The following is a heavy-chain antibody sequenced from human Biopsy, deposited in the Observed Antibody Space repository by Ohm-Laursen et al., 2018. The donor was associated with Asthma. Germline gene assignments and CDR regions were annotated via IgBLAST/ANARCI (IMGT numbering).Heavy chain of an antibody. V-gene: IGHV4-39*01. CDR3: ARHWDWGSFFDY. J-gene: IGHJ4*02. Sequence: TLSLTCPVSGGSMSSSSYYWGWIRQPPGKGLEWMGSISYTGSAYHNPSLKSRVTISVDTSKNHFSLKLSSVTAADTAAYYCARHWDWGSFFDYWGQGTPVTVSS. CDR1: GGSMSSSSYY. D-gene: IGHD7-27*01. CDR2: ISYTGSA.